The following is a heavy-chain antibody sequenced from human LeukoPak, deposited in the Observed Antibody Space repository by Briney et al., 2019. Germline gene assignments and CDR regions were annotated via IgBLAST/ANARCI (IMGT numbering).Heavy chain of an antibody. CDR3: ARDTYGSGSYLGYFDY. J-gene: IGHJ4*02. CDR2: INPNSGGT. CDR1: GYTFTGYY. Sequence: ASVKVSCKASGYTFTGYYMHWVRQAPGQGLEWMGWINPNSGGTNYAQKFQGSVTMTRDTSISTADMERSTRRADDTAVYYWARDTYGSGSYLGYFDYWGQGPLVTVSS. D-gene: IGHD3-10*01. V-gene: IGHV1-2*02.